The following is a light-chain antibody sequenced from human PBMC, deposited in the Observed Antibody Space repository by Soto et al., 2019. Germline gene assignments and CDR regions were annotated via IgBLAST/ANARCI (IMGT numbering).Light chain of an antibody. V-gene: IGLV2-14*01. CDR2: DVT. CDR3: CSYTTSNTLV. J-gene: IGLJ2*01. CDR1: SSDVGGYNF. Sequence: QSALIQPASVSGSPGQSITISCTGTSSDVGGYNFVSWYQRHPGKAPKLMIYDVTNRPSGVSNRFSGSKSGNTASLTISGLQAEDEADYYCCSYTTSNTLVFGGGTKVTAL.